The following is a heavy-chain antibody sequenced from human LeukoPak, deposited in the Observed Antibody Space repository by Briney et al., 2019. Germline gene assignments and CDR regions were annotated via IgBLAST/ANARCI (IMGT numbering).Heavy chain of an antibody. J-gene: IGHJ6*03. D-gene: IGHD1-26*01. CDR1: GFTFSSYA. CDR3: ARKEGMYSGSYYYYYYMDV. Sequence: PGGSLRLSCAASGFTFSSYAMHWVRQAPGKGLEWVAVISYDGSNKYYADSVKGRFTISRDNSKNTLYLQMNSLRAEDTAVYYCARKEGMYSGSYYYYYYMDVWGKGTTVTVSS. CDR2: ISYDGSNK. V-gene: IGHV3-30-3*01.